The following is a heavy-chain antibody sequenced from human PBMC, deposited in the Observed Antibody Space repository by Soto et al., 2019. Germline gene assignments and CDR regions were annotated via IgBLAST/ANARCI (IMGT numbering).Heavy chain of an antibody. CDR1: GFDFSKYN. Sequence: EVQVVESGGGLIQPGGSLRLSCAGSGFDFSKYNMDWVRQAPGKGLEWISYISNTSRTKFYADSVKDRFTISRDNARNSLFLEMNSLRDEDTAVYYCARDGNRGYDMDVWGQGTTVTVSS. CDR2: ISNTSRTK. CDR3: ARDGNRGYDMDV. V-gene: IGHV3-48*02. D-gene: IGHD1-1*01. J-gene: IGHJ6*02.